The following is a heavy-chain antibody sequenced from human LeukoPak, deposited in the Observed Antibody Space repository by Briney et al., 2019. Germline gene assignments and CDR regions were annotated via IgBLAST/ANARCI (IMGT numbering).Heavy chain of an antibody. CDR1: GFTFGHYA. CDR3: AKDTQGVRGNFLFEY. J-gene: IGHJ4*02. Sequence: LPGGSLRLSCVASGFTFGHYAMSWVRQAPGKGLEWVAAISGDHATYDSNSLRGRFTISRDNSKNMLYLQMNGLRAEDSAVYYCAKDTQGVRGNFLFEYWGQGTLVTVSS. D-gene: IGHD2-8*01. CDR2: ISGDHAT. V-gene: IGHV3-23*01.